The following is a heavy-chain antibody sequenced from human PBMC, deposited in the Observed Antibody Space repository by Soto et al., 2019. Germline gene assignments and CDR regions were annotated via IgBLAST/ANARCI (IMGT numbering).Heavy chain of an antibody. CDR3: ARMDGDFNYYALDV. CDR2: FFSDVER. D-gene: IGHD4-17*01. Sequence: SGPTLVNPTETLTLTCTVSGFSLSSGRMGVSLIRQPPGKPLEWLAHFFSDVERSYSASMQSRLTLSTDISGSQVVLTMTNMDPVDTATYYCARMDGDFNYYALDVWGQGTTVTVYS. V-gene: IGHV2-26*01. CDR1: GFSLSSGRMG. J-gene: IGHJ6*02.